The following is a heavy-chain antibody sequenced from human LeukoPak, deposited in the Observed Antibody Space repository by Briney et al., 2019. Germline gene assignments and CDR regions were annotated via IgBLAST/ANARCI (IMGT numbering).Heavy chain of an antibody. CDR2: IYTSGST. CDR3: ARHGYYGPLDAFDI. V-gene: IGHV4-61*02. CDR1: GGSISSGSYY. D-gene: IGHD3-22*01. Sequence: SQTLSPTCTVSGGSISSGSYYWSWIRQPAGKGLEWIGRIYTSGSTNYNPSLKSRVTISVDTSKNQFSLKLSSVTAADTAVYYCARHGYYGPLDAFDIWGQGTMVTVSS. J-gene: IGHJ3*02.